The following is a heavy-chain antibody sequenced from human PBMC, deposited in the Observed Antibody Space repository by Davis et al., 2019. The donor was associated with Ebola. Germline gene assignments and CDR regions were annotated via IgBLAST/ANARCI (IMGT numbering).Heavy chain of an antibody. Sequence: SETLSLTCTVSGGSISSSSYYWGWIRQPPGKGLEWIGSVYYTGSTFYSPSLKSRLTISVDTSNNQFSLRLTSMTAADTAVYFCARDFVYWGQGTLVTVSS. J-gene: IGHJ4*02. CDR3: ARDFVY. V-gene: IGHV4-39*02. CDR2: VYYTGST. CDR1: GGSISSSSYY.